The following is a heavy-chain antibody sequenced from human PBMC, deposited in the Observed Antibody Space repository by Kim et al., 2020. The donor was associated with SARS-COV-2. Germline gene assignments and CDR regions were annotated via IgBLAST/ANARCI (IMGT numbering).Heavy chain of an antibody. J-gene: IGHJ6*02. CDR3: ARDTPGHSYYYYYGMDV. D-gene: IGHD7-27*01. Sequence: VKGRFTISRDNSKNTRYLQMNSLRAEDTAVYYCARDTPGHSYYYYYGMDVWGQGTTVTVSS. V-gene: IGHV3-30*07.